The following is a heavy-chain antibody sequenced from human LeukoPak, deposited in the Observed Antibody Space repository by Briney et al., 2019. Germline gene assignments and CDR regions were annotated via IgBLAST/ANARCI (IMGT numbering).Heavy chain of an antibody. Sequence: PGGSLRLSCAASGFNFSNYGMNWVRQAPGRGLEWVAFIRYDGSNQYYADSVKGRFTISRDNAKNSLYLQMNSLRVEDTAVYYCARDDDSSGYEGDWGQGTLVTVSS. CDR1: GFNFSNYG. D-gene: IGHD3-22*01. J-gene: IGHJ4*02. CDR2: IRYDGSNQ. V-gene: IGHV3-30*02. CDR3: ARDDDSSGYEGD.